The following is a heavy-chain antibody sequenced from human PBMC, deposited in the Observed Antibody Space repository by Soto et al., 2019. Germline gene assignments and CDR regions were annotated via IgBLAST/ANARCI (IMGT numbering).Heavy chain of an antibody. CDR3: ARAPLSIAAAGTWFDP. CDR2: IYYSGST. J-gene: IGHJ5*02. D-gene: IGHD6-13*01. CDR1: GGSVSSGSYY. V-gene: IGHV4-61*01. Sequence: PSETLSLTCTVSGGSVSSGSYYWSWIRHPPGKGLEWIGYIYYSGSTNYNPSLKSRVTISVDTSKNQFSLKLSSVTAADTAVYYCARAPLSIAAAGTWFDPWGQGTLVTVSS.